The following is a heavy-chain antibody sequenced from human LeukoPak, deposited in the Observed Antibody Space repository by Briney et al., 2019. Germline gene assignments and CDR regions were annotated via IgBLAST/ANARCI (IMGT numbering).Heavy chain of an antibody. CDR1: GFTFDDYA. Sequence: PGGSLRLSCGASGFTFDDYAMHRVRQAPGKGLEWVSGISGNSDYIGYADSVKGRFIISRDNAKNSLYLQMSSLRAEDTALYYCAKVKRDGYSHDAFDIWGQGTMVTVSS. CDR3: AKVKRDGYSHDAFDI. J-gene: IGHJ3*02. V-gene: IGHV3-9*01. D-gene: IGHD5-24*01. CDR2: ISGNSDYI.